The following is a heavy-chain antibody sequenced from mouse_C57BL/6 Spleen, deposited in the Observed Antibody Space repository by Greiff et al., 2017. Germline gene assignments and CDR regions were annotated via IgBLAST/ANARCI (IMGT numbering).Heavy chain of an antibody. J-gene: IGHJ4*01. CDR1: GYSFTDYN. CDR3: ARSTTVVEDYAMDY. V-gene: IGHV1-39*01. D-gene: IGHD1-1*01. CDR2: INPNYGTT. Sequence: VHVKQSGPELVKPGASVKISCKASGYSFTDYNMNWVKQSNGKSLEWIGVINPNYGTTSYNQKFKGKATLTVDQSSSTAYMQLNSLTSEDSAVYYCARSTTVVEDYAMDYWGQGTSVTVSS.